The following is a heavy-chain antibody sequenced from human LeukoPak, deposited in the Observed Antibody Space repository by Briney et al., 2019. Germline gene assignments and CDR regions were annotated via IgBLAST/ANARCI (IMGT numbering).Heavy chain of an antibody. Sequence: PGGSLRLSCAASGFIFSNYAMSWVRRAPGKGLEWVSAISGSGSGGSTYYAGSVKGRFTISRDNSKNTLYLQMNSLRAEDTAVYYCAKVLSSSSWSGETLGGDWGQGTLVTVSS. CDR3: AKVLSSSSWSGETLGGD. J-gene: IGHJ4*02. CDR1: GFIFSNYA. CDR2: ISGSGSGGST. D-gene: IGHD6-13*01. V-gene: IGHV3-23*01.